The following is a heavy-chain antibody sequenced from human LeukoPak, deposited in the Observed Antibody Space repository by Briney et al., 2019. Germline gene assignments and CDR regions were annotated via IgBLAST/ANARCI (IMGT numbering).Heavy chain of an antibody. J-gene: IGHJ5*02. Sequence: NPSETLSLTCTVSGGSISSGDYHWNWIRQPPGKGLEWIGFIHDSGSTYYNPSLKSRVTISRDMSKKQFSLKLTSVTAADTAVYYCARGYGSGSYYYGWFDPWGQGTLVTVSS. CDR2: IHDSGST. D-gene: IGHD3-10*01. CDR1: GGSISSGDYH. CDR3: ARGYGSGSYYYGWFDP. V-gene: IGHV4-30-4*01.